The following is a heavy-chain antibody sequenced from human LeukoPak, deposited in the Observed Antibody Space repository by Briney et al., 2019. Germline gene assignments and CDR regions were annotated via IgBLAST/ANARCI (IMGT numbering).Heavy chain of an antibody. Sequence: PGGSLRLSCTASGFTFGGYAMSWVRQAPGKGLEWVSSISGGSEDTYYADSVKGRFTISRDNSKTTLYLQMNSLRAEDTAVYYCARTIAQYSNSWLYFYYGLDVWGQGTTATVSS. V-gene: IGHV3-23*01. J-gene: IGHJ6*02. D-gene: IGHD6-13*01. CDR2: ISGGSEDT. CDR3: ARTIAQYSNSWLYFYYGLDV. CDR1: GFTFGGYA.